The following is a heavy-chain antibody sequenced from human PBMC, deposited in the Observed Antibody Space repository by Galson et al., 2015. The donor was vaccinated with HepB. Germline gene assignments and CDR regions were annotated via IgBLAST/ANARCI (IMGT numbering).Heavy chain of an antibody. CDR3: TSRALRLPPSDGMDV. D-gene: IGHD4-17*01. CDR1: GFTFSNAW. Sequence: SLRLSCAASGFTFSNAWMSWVRQAPGKGLEWVGRIESKTDGGTTDYAAPVKGRFTISRDDSKNTLYLQMNSLKTEDTAVYYCTSRALRLPPSDGMDVWGQGTTVTVSS. CDR2: IESKTDGGTT. J-gene: IGHJ6*02. V-gene: IGHV3-15*04.